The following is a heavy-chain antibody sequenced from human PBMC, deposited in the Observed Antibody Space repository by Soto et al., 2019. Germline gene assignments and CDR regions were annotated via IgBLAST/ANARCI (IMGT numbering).Heavy chain of an antibody. CDR2: ISSNGGST. D-gene: IGHD3-22*01. CDR3: ARSPYYYDSSGYMQYYFDY. V-gene: IGHV3-64*01. J-gene: IGHJ4*02. CDR1: GFTFSSYA. Sequence: GGSLRLSCAASGFTFSSYAMHWVRQAPEKGLEYVSAISSNGGSTYYANSVKGRFTISRDNSKNTLYLQMGSLRAEDMAVYYCARSPYYYDSSGYMQYYFDYWGQGTLVTVSS.